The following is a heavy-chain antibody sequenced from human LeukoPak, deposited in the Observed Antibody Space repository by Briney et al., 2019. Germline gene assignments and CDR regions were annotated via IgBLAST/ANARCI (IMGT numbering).Heavy chain of an antibody. CDR3: ARSSGGYDFWSGYNH. J-gene: IGHJ5*02. Sequence: ASVKVSCQASGYTFTSYDINWVRQATGQGLAWMGWMNPNRGNTGYVQKFQGRVTITRNTSISTAYMELSSLRSEDTAVYYCARSSGGYDFWSGYNHWGQGTLVTVSS. CDR2: MNPNRGNT. V-gene: IGHV1-8*03. CDR1: GYTFTSYD. D-gene: IGHD3-3*01.